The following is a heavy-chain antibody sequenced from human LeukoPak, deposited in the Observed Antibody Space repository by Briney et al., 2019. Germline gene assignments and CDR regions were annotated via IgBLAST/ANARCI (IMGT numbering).Heavy chain of an antibody. V-gene: IGHV1-8*02. CDR2: MNPNSGNT. CDR3: ARGYSERGSSYLGYYMDV. CDR1: SYSFTNYD. D-gene: IGHD6-6*01. J-gene: IGHJ6*03. Sequence: ASVKVSCKASSYSFTNYDINWVRQATGQGLEWMGWMNPNSGNTGYAQKFQGRVTMTRNTSISTAYMELSSLRSEDTAVYYCARGYSERGSSYLGYYMDVWGKGTTVTVSS.